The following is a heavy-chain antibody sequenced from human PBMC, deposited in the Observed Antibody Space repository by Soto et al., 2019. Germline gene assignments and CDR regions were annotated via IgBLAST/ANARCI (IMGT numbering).Heavy chain of an antibody. CDR3: VKDRYVAY. J-gene: IGHJ4*02. CDR1: VFTFRSYA. CDR2: ISSNGGRT. Sequence: GGSLRLSCSLFVFTFRSYAMHWVRQAPVKGLQYVASISSNGGRTYYADSVKGRFTISRDNSKPTLYLKMSSLRVEETAVYYCVKDRYVAYWGQGTLVTVSS. V-gene: IGHV3-64D*06.